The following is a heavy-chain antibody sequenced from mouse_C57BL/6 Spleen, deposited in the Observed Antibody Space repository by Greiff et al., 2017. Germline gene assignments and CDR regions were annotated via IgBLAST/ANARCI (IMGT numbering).Heavy chain of an antibody. CDR2: IDPSDSYT. CDR1: GYTFTSYW. J-gene: IGHJ1*03. Sequence: QVQLQQPGAELVMPGASVKLSCKASGYTFTSYWMHWVKQRPGQGLEWIGEIDPSDSYTNYNQKFKGKSTLTVDKSSSTAYLQLSRLTSEDSAVYYCARGGTVVGENFDVWGTGTTVTVSS. V-gene: IGHV1-69*01. D-gene: IGHD1-1*01. CDR3: ARGGTVVGENFDV.